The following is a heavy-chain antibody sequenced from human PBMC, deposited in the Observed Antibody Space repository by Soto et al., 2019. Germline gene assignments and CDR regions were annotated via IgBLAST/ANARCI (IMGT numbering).Heavy chain of an antibody. Sequence: QLQLQESGPGLVKPSETLSLTCTVSGGSISSSSYYWGWIRQPPGKGLEWIGTIYYSGSTYYNPSLKSRVTISVDTSKNQFSLKLSSVTAADTAVYYCARHSVYQLVNSFYYYYYMDVWGKGTTVTVSS. CDR1: GGSISSSSYY. D-gene: IGHD2-2*01. CDR2: IYYSGST. J-gene: IGHJ6*03. CDR3: ARHSVYQLVNSFYYYYYMDV. V-gene: IGHV4-39*01.